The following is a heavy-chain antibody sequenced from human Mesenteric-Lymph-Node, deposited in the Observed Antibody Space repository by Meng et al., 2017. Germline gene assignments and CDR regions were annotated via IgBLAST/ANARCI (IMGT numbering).Heavy chain of an antibody. J-gene: IGHJ2*01. CDR1: GGSISSGDYY. CDR2: IYYSGST. Sequence: QVQLQESGHGMGHPSQTLSLTCTVAGGSISSGDYYWSWTRQPPGKGLELIGHIYYSGSTSYNPSLKSRVTISVDTSNNQFSLKLSSVTAADTAVYYCARVGWRQWSFDLWGRGTLVTVSS. D-gene: IGHD5-18*01. V-gene: IGHV4-30-4*01. CDR3: ARVGWRQWSFDL.